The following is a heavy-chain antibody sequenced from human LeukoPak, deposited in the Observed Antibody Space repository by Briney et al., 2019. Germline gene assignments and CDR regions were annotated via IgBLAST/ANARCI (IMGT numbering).Heavy chain of an antibody. J-gene: IGHJ5*02. CDR1: GFTFSSYS. V-gene: IGHV3-48*04. Sequence: PGGSLRLSCAASGFTFSSYSIDWVRQAPGKGLEWLSYISSSSSTIYYADSVKGRFTISRDNAKNSVYLQMNSLRAEDTAVYYCAKDHYGSGSYYIDWFDPWGQGTLVTVSS. D-gene: IGHD3-10*01. CDR3: AKDHYGSGSYYIDWFDP. CDR2: ISSSSSTI.